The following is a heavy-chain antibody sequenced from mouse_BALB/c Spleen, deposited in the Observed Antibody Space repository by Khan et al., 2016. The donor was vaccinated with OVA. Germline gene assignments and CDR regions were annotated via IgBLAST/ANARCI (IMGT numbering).Heavy chain of an antibody. CDR3: ARGGAAYYRSDRGAMEY. J-gene: IGHJ4*01. CDR1: GYTFTTAG. Sequence: QIQLVQSGPELKKPGETVRISCKASGYTFTTAGIQWVQKMPGKGLKWIGWINTHSGVPKYAEDFKGRFAFSLEISVNTAYLQITNLKNEDTTTDVCARGGAAYYRSDRGAMEYWGQGTSVTVSS. D-gene: IGHD2-12*01. CDR2: INTHSGVP. V-gene: IGHV9-4*02.